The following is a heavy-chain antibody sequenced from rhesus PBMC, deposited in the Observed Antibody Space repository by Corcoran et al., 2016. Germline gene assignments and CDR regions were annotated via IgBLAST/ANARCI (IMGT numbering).Heavy chain of an antibody. CDR2: IYSSKGNN. Sequence: QVQLQESGPGLLKPSDTLSLPCAVSGGSISGGSGWGWIRQPPGKGLEGIGSIYSSKGNNYYNPSLKSRVTISTDTSKNQFSLKLSSVTAADTAVYYCARGGSSGWCDYWGQGVLVTVSS. CDR1: GGSISGGSG. J-gene: IGHJ4*01. D-gene: IGHD6-31*01. V-gene: IGHV4S7*01. CDR3: ARGGSSGWCDY.